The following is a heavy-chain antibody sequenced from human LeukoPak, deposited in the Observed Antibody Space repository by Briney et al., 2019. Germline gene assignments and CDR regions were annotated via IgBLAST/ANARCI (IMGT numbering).Heavy chain of an antibody. J-gene: IGHJ4*02. CDR3: AKGSLPFTVTGPFDY. CDR1: GFTFSSYW. V-gene: IGHV3-7*03. D-gene: IGHD4-11*01. CDR2: IKQDGSEK. Sequence: PGGSLRLSCAASGFTFSSYWMSWVRQAPGKGLEWVANIKQDGSEKYYVDSVKGRFTISRDNAKNSLYLQMNSLRAEDTAVYYCAKGSLPFTVTGPFDYWGQGTLVTVSS.